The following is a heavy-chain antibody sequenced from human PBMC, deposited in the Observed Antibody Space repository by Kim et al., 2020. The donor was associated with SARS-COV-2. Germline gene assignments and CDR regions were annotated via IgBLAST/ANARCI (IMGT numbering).Heavy chain of an antibody. J-gene: IGHJ4*02. CDR2: IIPIFGTA. D-gene: IGHD3-22*01. V-gene: IGHV1-69*13. CDR1: GGTFSSYA. CDR3: ARERRAACYDSSGYCPLDY. Sequence: SVKVSCKASGGTFSSYAISWVRQAPGQGLEWMGGIIPIFGTANYAQKFQGRVTITADESTSTAYMELSSLRSEDTAVYYCARERRAACYDSSGYCPLDYWGQGTLVTVSS.